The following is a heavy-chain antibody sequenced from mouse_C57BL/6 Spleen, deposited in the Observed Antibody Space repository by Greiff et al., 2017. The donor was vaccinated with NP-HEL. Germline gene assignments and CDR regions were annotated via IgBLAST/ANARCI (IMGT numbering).Heavy chain of an antibody. D-gene: IGHD2-1*01. V-gene: IGHV5-17*01. CDR1: GFTFSDYG. CDR3: ARKYYGNSFAY. J-gene: IGHJ3*01. Sequence: EVKLVESGGGLVKPGGSLKLSCAASGFTFSDYGMHWVRQAPEKGLEWVAYISSGSSTIYYADTVKGRFTISRDNAKNTLFLQMTSLRSEDTAMYYCARKYYGNSFAYWGQGTLVTVSA. CDR2: ISSGSSTI.